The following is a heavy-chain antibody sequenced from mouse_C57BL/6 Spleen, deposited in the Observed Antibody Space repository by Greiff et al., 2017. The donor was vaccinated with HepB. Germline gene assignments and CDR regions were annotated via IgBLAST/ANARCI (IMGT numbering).Heavy chain of an antibody. V-gene: IGHV1-81*01. CDR2: IYPRSGNT. Sequence: VQLQQPRAELARPGASVKLSCKASGYTFTSYGISWVKQRTVQGLEWIGEIYPRSGNTYYNEKFKGKATLTADKSSSTAYMELRSLTSEDSAVYFCARSGSSAFDYWGQGTTLTVSS. CDR3: ARSGSSAFDY. D-gene: IGHD1-1*01. CDR1: GYTFTSYG. J-gene: IGHJ2*01.